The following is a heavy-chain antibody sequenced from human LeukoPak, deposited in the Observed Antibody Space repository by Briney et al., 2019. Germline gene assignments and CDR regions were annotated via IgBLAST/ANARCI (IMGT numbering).Heavy chain of an antibody. V-gene: IGHV3-53*01. J-gene: IGHJ4*02. D-gene: IGHD6-13*01. CDR1: GFTVSSNY. CDR2: IYSGGST. Sequence: GSLRLSCAVSGFTVSSNYMSWVRLAPGKGLEWVSVIYSGGSTYYADSVKGRFTISRDNSKNTLYLQMNSLRAEDTAVYYCARDLAAAGYFDYWGQGILVSVSS. CDR3: ARDLAAAGYFDY.